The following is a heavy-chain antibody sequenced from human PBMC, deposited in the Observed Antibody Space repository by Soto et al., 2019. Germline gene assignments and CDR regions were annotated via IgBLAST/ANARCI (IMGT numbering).Heavy chain of an antibody. CDR3: ARGYGTGGFDP. Sequence: SETLSLTCAVSGGSISSGGYSWSWIRQPPGKGLEWIGYIYHSGSTYYNPSLKSRVTISVDRSKNQFSLKLSSVTAADTAVYYCARGYGTGGFDPWGQGTLVTVSS. CDR1: GGSISSGGYS. J-gene: IGHJ5*02. V-gene: IGHV4-30-2*01. D-gene: IGHD3-10*01. CDR2: IYHSGST.